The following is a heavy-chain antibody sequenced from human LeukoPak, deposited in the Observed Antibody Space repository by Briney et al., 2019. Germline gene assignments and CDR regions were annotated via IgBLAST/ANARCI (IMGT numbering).Heavy chain of an antibody. CDR3: AKEYAIFGVVMNAFDI. V-gene: IGHV3-23*01. CDR2: ISGSGGST. Sequence: GGSLRLSXAASGFTFSSYAMSWVRQAPGKGLEWVSAISGSGGSTYYADSVKGRFTISRDNSKNTLYLQMNSLRAEDTAVYYCAKEYAIFGVVMNAFDIWGQGTMVTVSS. D-gene: IGHD3-3*01. CDR1: GFTFSSYA. J-gene: IGHJ3*02.